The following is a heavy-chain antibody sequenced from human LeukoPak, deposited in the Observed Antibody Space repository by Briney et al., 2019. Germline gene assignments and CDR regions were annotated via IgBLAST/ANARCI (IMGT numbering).Heavy chain of an antibody. CDR1: GFTFSSYG. J-gene: IGHJ6*03. CDR3: AKGSSYEAQYYYYYMDV. Sequence: GGSLRLSCAASGFTFSSYGMHWVRQAPGKGLEWVAFIRYDGSNKYYADSVKGRFTISRDNSKNTLYLHVNSLRPEDTAVYYCAKGSSYEAQYYYYYMDVWGKGTTVTVPS. D-gene: IGHD5-12*01. V-gene: IGHV3-30*02. CDR2: IRYDGSNK.